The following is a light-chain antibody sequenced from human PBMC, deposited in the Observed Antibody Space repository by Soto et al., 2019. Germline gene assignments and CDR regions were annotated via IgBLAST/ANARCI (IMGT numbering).Light chain of an antibody. V-gene: IGLV1-44*01. Sequence: QPVLSQPPSASGTPGQRVTISCSGSSSNIGMNPVNWYQQLPGTAPKLLIYANNERPSGVPDRFSGSKSGTSASLAISGLQSDDEADYYCAAWDDRLNGVVFGGGTKLTVL. CDR1: SSNIGMNP. CDR3: AAWDDRLNGVV. J-gene: IGLJ2*01. CDR2: ANN.